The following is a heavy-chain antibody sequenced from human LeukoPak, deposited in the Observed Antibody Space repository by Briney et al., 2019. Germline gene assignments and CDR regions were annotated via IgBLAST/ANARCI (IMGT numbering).Heavy chain of an antibody. Sequence: ASVKVSCKASGNTFTSYAMHWVRQAPGQRLEWMGWINAGNGNTKYSQKFQGRVTITRDTSASTAYMELSGLRSEDTAVYYCARDQKAVADYGSLDYWGQGTLVTVSS. CDR3: ARDQKAVADYGSLDY. CDR2: INAGNGNT. D-gene: IGHD6-19*01. CDR1: GNTFTSYA. V-gene: IGHV1-3*01. J-gene: IGHJ4*02.